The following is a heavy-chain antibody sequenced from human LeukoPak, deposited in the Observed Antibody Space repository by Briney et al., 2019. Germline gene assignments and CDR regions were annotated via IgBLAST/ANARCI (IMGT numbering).Heavy chain of an antibody. J-gene: IGHJ5*02. CDR2: IYYNGNT. CDR1: GGSITSTTYY. Sequence: PSETLSLTCTVSGGSITSTTYYWGWIRQPPGKGLEWIGSIYYNGNTYYNPSLKSRVTISVDTSKNQFSLNLNSVTAADTAVFYCARRRRVAAAGIHSWFDPWGQGTLVTVSS. V-gene: IGHV4-39*01. CDR3: ARRRRVAAAGIHSWFDP. D-gene: IGHD6-13*01.